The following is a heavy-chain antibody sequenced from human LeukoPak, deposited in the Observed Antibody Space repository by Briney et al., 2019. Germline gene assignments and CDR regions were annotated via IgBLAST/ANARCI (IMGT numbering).Heavy chain of an antibody. CDR2: IRYDGSNK. CDR1: GFTFSSYG. Sequence: GGSLRLSCAASGFTFSSYGMHWVRQAPGKGLEWVAFIRYDGSNKYYADSVKGRFTISRDNAKNTLYLQMNSLRAEDTAVYYCVGEYYFDYWGQGTLVTVSS. CDR3: VGEYYFDY. V-gene: IGHV3-30*02. J-gene: IGHJ4*02. D-gene: IGHD3-16*01.